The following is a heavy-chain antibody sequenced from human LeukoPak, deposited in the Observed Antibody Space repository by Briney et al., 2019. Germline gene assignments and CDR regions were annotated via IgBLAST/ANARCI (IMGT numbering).Heavy chain of an antibody. CDR2: IYSSGST. D-gene: IGHD4-4*01. CDR1: GGSISGYY. CDR3: ARHPRDYRLDY. V-gene: IGHV4-59*08. J-gene: IGHJ4*02. Sequence: SETLSLTCTVSGGSISGYYWSWIRQTPGKGLEWIGYIYSSGSTNYNPSLKSRVTISVDTSKNQFSLKLSSVTAADTAVYYCARHPRDYRLDYWGQGTLVTVSS.